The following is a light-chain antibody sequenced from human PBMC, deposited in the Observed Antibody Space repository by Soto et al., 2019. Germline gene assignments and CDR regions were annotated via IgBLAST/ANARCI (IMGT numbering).Light chain of an antibody. Sequence: DIQMTQSPSTLSGSVGDRVTITCRASQTISSWLAWYQLKPRKARKLLIFMASTFTSGVPSRFSGSGSETEFPLTISSLQSDEFATYHRQHYNRYSEAFGQGTKVDSK. CDR1: QTISSW. V-gene: IGKV1-5*03. CDR3: QHYNRYSEA. CDR2: MAS. J-gene: IGKJ1*01.